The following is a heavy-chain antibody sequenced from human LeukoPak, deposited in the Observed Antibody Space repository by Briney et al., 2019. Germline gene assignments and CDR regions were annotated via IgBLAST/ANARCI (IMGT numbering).Heavy chain of an antibody. CDR3: ARGYLSGYDVGYFDY. D-gene: IGHD3-3*01. CDR1: GGTFSSYT. V-gene: IGHV1-69*02. CDR2: IIPILGIA. J-gene: IGHJ4*02. Sequence: SVKVSCKASGGTFSSYTISWVRQAPGQGLEWMGRIIPILGIANYAQKFQGRVTITADTSTSTAYMELSSLRSEDTAVYYCARGYLSGYDVGYFDYWGQGTLVTVSS.